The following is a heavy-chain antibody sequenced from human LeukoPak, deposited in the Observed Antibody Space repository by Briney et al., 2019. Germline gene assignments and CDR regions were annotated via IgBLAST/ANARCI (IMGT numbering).Heavy chain of an antibody. CDR1: GGSISSYY. CDR3: AGQVVKITIFGVVKAAFDY. CDR2: IYTSGST. Sequence: SETLSLTCTVSGGSISSYYWSWIRQSAGKGLEWIGRIYTSGSTNYNPSLKSRVTMSVDTSKNQFSLKLSSVTAADTAVYYCAGQVVKITIFGVVKAAFDYWGQGTLVTVSS. J-gene: IGHJ4*02. V-gene: IGHV4-4*07. D-gene: IGHD3-3*01.